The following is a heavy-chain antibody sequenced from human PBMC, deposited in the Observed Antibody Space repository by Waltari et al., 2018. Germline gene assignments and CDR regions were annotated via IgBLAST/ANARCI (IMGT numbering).Heavy chain of an antibody. J-gene: IGHJ4*02. CDR1: GLTFSRYA. D-gene: IGHD1-1*01. CDR2: IWYDGTKT. Sequence: QMQVVESGGGVVQPGRSLRVSCATSGLTFSRYAMHWVRQAPGKGLEWVAVIWYDGTKTYHADSVRGRFSISRDNFQSILYLQMDSLRAEDTAVYYCAKDPPTHWSLDSWGQGTLVTVSS. CDR3: AKDPPTHWSLDS. V-gene: IGHV3-33*06.